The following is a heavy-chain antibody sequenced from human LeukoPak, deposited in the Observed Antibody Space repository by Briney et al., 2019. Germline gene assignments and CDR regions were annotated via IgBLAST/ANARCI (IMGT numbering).Heavy chain of an antibody. V-gene: IGHV4-59*12. D-gene: IGHD3-10*01. CDR3: ATDGMVRGPDAWFDS. J-gene: IGHJ5*01. CDR1: GGSISSYY. Sequence: SETLSLTCTVSGGSISSYYWSWIRQPPGKGLEWIGYIYYSGSTNYNPSLKSRVTISVDTSKNQFSLELSSVTAADTAVYYCATDGMVRGPDAWFDSWGQGTLVTVSS. CDR2: IYYSGST.